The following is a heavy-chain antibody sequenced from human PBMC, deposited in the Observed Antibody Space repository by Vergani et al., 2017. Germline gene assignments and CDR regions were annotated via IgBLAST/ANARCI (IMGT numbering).Heavy chain of an antibody. J-gene: IGHJ4*02. CDR2: ISSSSSYI. CDR3: ARDYRPTMIVVVSYNPFDY. V-gene: IGHV3-21*01. Sequence: EVQLVESGGGLVKPGGSLRLSCAASGFTFSSYSMNWVRQAPGKGLEWVSSISSSSSYIYYADSVKGRFTISRDNAKNSLYLQMNSLRAEDTAVYYCARDYRPTMIVVVSYNPFDYWGQGTLVTVSS. D-gene: IGHD3-22*01. CDR1: GFTFSSYS.